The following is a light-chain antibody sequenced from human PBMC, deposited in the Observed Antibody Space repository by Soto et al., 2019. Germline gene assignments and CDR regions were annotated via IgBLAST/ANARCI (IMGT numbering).Light chain of an antibody. J-gene: IGKJ1*01. CDR3: QQYHDSWT. Sequence: DIQMTQSPTTLSASVGDRVTISCRASQSINYWLAWYQQKPGTAPKVLLYHASSLESGVPSRFSGSGSGTEFTLTISSLQPDDVGTYYCQQYHDSWTFGQGTKVEIK. CDR1: QSINYW. V-gene: IGKV1-5*01. CDR2: HAS.